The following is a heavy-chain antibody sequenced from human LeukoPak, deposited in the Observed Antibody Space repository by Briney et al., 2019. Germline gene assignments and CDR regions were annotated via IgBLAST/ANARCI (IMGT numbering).Heavy chain of an antibody. V-gene: IGHV1-18*01. J-gene: IGHJ3*02. Sequence: ASVKVSCKASGYTFTSYGISWVRQAPGQGLEWMGWISAYNGNTNYAQKLQGRVTMTTDASTSTAYMELRSLRSDDTAVYYCARDRIAAREGDAFDIWGQGTMVTVSS. CDR1: GYTFTSYG. D-gene: IGHD6-6*01. CDR3: ARDRIAAREGDAFDI. CDR2: ISAYNGNT.